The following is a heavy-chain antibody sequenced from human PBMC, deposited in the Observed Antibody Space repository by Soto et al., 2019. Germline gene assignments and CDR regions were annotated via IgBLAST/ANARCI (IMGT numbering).Heavy chain of an antibody. CDR2: IYYSGST. CDR3: ARFGYSTNIGIDY. J-gene: IGHJ4*02. D-gene: IGHD3-22*01. V-gene: IGHV4-31*03. CDR1: GGSISSGNYY. Sequence: LSLTCTVSGGSISSGNYYWSWIRQHPGKGLEWIGYIYYSGSTYYNPSLKSRVTISVDTSKNQFSLKLSAVTAADTAVYYCARFGYSTNIGIDYWGQGTLVTVSS.